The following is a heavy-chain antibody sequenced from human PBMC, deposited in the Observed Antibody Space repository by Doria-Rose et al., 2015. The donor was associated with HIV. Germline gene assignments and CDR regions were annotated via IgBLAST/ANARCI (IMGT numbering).Heavy chain of an antibody. J-gene: IGHJ4*02. Sequence: TLKESGPVLVKPTEALTLTCTVSGVSLSSPGMGVSWIRQPPGKALEWLANIFSDDERSYTTSLKSRLTTSRVTSKSQVVLTMTDMDPVDTATYYCARIKSSRWYHKYYFDFWGQGTLVIVSA. CDR2: IFSDDER. CDR1: GVSLSSPGMG. V-gene: IGHV2-26*01. D-gene: IGHD6-13*01. CDR3: ARIKSSRWYHKYYFDF.